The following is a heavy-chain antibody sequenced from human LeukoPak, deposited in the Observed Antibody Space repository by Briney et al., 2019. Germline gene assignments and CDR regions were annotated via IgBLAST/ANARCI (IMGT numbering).Heavy chain of an antibody. Sequence: GGSLRLSCAASGFTFNDFPMHWVRQAPGKGLEWVSLISWDGDSTIYADSVKGRFTISRDNSKNSLYLQMNSLRTEDTALYYCAKDIGVVPAAINMDVWGKGTTVTVSS. J-gene: IGHJ6*03. V-gene: IGHV3-43*01. D-gene: IGHD2-2*01. CDR3: AKDIGVVPAAINMDV. CDR2: ISWDGDST. CDR1: GFTFNDFP.